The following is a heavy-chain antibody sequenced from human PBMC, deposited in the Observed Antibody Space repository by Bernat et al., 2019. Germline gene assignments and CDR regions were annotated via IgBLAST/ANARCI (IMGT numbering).Heavy chain of an antibody. Sequence: QVQLQESGPGLVKPSETLSLTCTVSGGSISSFYWTWIRQPPGKGLEWIGYIYYSGSTNYNPSLQSRVTISVDTSTNQFSLKLSSVTAADTAVYYCARRLKLLSTGDAFDLWGQGTMVTVSS. CDR2: IYYSGST. CDR1: GGSISSFY. J-gene: IGHJ3*01. V-gene: IGHV4-59*08. D-gene: IGHD3-10*01. CDR3: ARRLKLLSTGDAFDL.